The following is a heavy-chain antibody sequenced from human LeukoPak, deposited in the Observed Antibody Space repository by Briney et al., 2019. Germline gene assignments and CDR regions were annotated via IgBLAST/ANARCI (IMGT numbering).Heavy chain of an antibody. V-gene: IGHV3-23*01. CDR2: ISGSGGST. D-gene: IGHD6-13*01. J-gene: IGHJ4*02. CDR1: GFTFSSYG. CDR3: AKDLLGLAAARTGDY. Sequence: PGGSLRLSCAASGFTFSSYGMSWVRQAPGKGLEWVSAISGSGGSTYYADSVKGRFTISRDNSKNTLYLQMNSLRAEDTAVYYCAKDLLGLAAARTGDYWGQGTLVTVSS.